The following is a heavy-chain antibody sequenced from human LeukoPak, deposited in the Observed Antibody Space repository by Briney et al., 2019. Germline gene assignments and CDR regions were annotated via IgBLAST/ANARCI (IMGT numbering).Heavy chain of an antibody. CDR3: ARQDYYDSSHY. Sequence: ASVKVSCEASGYTFTSYNMHWVQQAPGQGLEWMGKINPSGGSTTYAQKFQGRVTMTRDTSTSTVYMELSSLRSEDTAVYYCARQDYYDSSHYWGQGTLVTVSS. D-gene: IGHD3-22*01. V-gene: IGHV1-46*03. CDR1: GYTFTSYN. J-gene: IGHJ4*02. CDR2: INPSGGST.